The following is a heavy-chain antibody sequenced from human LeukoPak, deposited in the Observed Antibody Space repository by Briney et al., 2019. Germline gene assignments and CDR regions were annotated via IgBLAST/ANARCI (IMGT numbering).Heavy chain of an antibody. CDR1: GGSISSYY. CDR2: IYTSGST. D-gene: IGHD3-10*01. CDR3: ARGLGWGTLVRGVIIDY. V-gene: IGHV4-4*07. J-gene: IGHJ4*02. Sequence: PSETLSLTCTVSGGSISSYYWSWIRQPAGKGLEWIGRIYTSGSTNYNPSLKSRVTMSVDTSKNQFSLKLSSVTAADTAVYYCARGLGWGTLVRGVIIDYWGQGTLVTVPS.